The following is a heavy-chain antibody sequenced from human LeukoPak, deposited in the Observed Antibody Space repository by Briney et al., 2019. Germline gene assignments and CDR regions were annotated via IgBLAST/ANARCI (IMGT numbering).Heavy chain of an antibody. J-gene: IGHJ3*02. CDR1: GFIVSSNY. Sequence: GGSLRLSCAASGFIVSSNYMSWVRQAPGKGLEWVSGINWNGGRTGYADSVKGRFTISRDNAKKSLYLQMNSLRAEDTALYYCARKWLSNVFDIWGQGTMVTVSS. CDR3: ARKWLSNVFDI. V-gene: IGHV3-20*04. D-gene: IGHD5-12*01. CDR2: INWNGGRT.